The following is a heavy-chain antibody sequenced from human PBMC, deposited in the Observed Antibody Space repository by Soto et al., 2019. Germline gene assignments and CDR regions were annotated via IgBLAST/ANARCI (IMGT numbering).Heavy chain of an antibody. CDR1: GDSINSDKYY. CDR2: IYYRGNT. J-gene: IGHJ4*02. D-gene: IGHD3-9*01. CDR3: ARLEGLATISYYFDF. V-gene: IGHV4-39*01. Sequence: SETLSLTCSVSGDSINSDKYYWGWIRQPPGKGLEWIGSIYYRGNTYYNPSLQTRVTISLDKSKSQFSLKLNSVTASDSAVYFCARLEGLATISYYFDFWGQGALVTVSS.